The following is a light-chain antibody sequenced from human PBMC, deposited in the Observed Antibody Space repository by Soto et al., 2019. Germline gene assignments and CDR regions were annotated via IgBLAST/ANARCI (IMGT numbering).Light chain of an antibody. V-gene: IGLV2-14*01. Sequence: QSVLIQPASVSGSPGQSITISCTGTSSDVGGSNYVSWYQHHPLRAPKLLMFEVSYRPSGVSNRFSGSKSGNTASLTISGLQAEDEADYYCSSYTDRQSYLFGTGTKVTVL. CDR1: SSDVGGSNY. CDR2: EVS. J-gene: IGLJ1*01. CDR3: SSYTDRQSYL.